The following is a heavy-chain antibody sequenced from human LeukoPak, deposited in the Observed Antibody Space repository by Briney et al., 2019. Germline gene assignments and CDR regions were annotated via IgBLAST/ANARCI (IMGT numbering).Heavy chain of an antibody. CDR2: MSSGGTYI. D-gene: IGHD2-8*01. J-gene: IGHJ4*02. CDR1: GFTFSSFA. CDR3: ASYCATIPCFGSFDS. V-gene: IGHV3-21*01. Sequence: GGSLRLSCAASGFTFSSFAMTWVRQAPGKGLEWVSSMSSGGTYIYYPDSVRGRFTISRDNAKNSLYLLMSNLRAEDTGVYYCASYCATIPCFGSFDSWGQGTLVTVSS.